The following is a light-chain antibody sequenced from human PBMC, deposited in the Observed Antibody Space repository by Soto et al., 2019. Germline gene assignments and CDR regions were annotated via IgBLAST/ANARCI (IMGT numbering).Light chain of an antibody. Sequence: QSVLTPPPSLSAAPGQTVTISCSGSRSNIGNNYVSWYQQFPGAAPKLLIYDSNKRPSGIPERFSASKSGTSATLGITGLRTGDEADYYCGAWDGSLELYLFGTGTKLTVL. CDR3: GAWDGSLELYL. J-gene: IGLJ1*01. CDR1: RSNIGNNY. CDR2: DSN. V-gene: IGLV1-51*01.